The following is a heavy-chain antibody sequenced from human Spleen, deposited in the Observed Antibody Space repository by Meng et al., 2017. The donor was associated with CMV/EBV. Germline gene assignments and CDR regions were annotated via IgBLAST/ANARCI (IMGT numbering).Heavy chain of an antibody. J-gene: IGHJ4*02. CDR1: SISSGGYY. CDR3: ARDSGFGVYTGAWDFDY. CDR2: IYYNGNT. Sequence: SISSGGYYWRWIHQHPGKGLEWIDYIYYNGNTYYNPSLKSRVSISIDTSKNQFSLELSSVTAADTAVYFCARDSGFGVYTGAWDFDYWGQGTLVTVSS. V-gene: IGHV4-31*02. D-gene: IGHD5/OR15-5a*01.